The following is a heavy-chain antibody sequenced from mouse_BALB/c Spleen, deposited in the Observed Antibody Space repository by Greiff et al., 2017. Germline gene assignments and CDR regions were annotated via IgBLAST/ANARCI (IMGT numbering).Heavy chain of an antibody. D-gene: IGHD2-1*01. CDR1: GFNIKDYY. CDR3: NNGNRFAY. Sequence: VQLQQSGAELVRSGASVKLSCTASGFNIKDYYMHWVKQRPEQGLEWIGWIDPENGDTEYAPKFQGKATMTADTSSNTAYLQLSSLTSEDTAIYYCNNGNRFAYWGQGTLVTVSA. CDR2: IDPENGDT. J-gene: IGHJ3*01. V-gene: IGHV14-4*02.